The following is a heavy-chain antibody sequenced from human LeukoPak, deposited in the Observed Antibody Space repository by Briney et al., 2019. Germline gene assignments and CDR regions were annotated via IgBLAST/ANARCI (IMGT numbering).Heavy chain of an antibody. V-gene: IGHV4-34*01. CDR2: INHSGST. J-gene: IGHJ4*02. Sequence: SETLSLTCTVSGGSISSYYWSWIRQPPGKGLEWIGEINHSGSTNYNPSLKSRVTISVDTSKNQFSLKLSSVTAADTAVYYCARVRIRKGNDYWGQGTLVTVSS. D-gene: IGHD2-15*01. CDR1: GGSISSYY. CDR3: ARVRIRKGNDY.